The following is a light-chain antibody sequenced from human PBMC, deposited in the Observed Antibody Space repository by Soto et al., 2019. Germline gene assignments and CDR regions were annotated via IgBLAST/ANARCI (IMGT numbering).Light chain of an antibody. CDR3: QHYNSYSEA. J-gene: IGKJ1*01. CDR2: KAS. Sequence: DIQMPQSPSTLSAPVGDRVTITCRASQTISSWLAWYQQEPGKAPKLLIYKASTLKSGVPSRFSGSGSGTEFTLTISSLQPDDFATYYCQHYNSYSEAFGQGTKVDIK. V-gene: IGKV1-5*03. CDR1: QTISSW.